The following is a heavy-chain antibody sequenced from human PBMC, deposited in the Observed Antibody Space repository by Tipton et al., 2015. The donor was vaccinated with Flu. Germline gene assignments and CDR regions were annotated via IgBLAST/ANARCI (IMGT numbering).Heavy chain of an antibody. CDR1: GFTFSRYA. CDR3: ARGGGQDSASPFDY. D-gene: IGHD2-15*01. V-gene: IGHV3-30-3*01. Sequence: QLVQSGGGVVQPGRSLRLSCAASGFTFSRYAMHWVRQAPRKGLEWVATISSNGGNEHYPDSGKGRFTISRDNSKNSLYLQMSSLRSDDTALYYCARGGGQDSASPFDYWGLGTLVTV. J-gene: IGHJ4*02. CDR2: ISSNGGNE.